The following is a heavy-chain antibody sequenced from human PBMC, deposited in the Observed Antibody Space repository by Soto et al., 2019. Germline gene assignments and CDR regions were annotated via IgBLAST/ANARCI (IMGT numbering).Heavy chain of an antibody. D-gene: IGHD4-17*01. CDR3: ARSGDYSHYYYYGMDV. J-gene: IGHJ6*02. CDR1: GGTFSSYA. Sequence: GASVKVSCKASGGTFSSYAISWVRQAPGQGLEWMGGIIPIFGTANYAQKFQGRVTITADESTSTAYMELSSLRSEDTAVYYCARSGDYSHYYYYGMDVWGQGTTVTVSS. V-gene: IGHV1-69*13. CDR2: IIPIFGTA.